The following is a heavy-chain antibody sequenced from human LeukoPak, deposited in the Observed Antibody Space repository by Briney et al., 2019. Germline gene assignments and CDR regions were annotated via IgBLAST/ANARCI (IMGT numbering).Heavy chain of an antibody. J-gene: IGHJ4*02. CDR3: ARDGYGSGSLDY. CDR1: GFTLSSYE. D-gene: IGHD3-10*01. CDR2: VTASGSAI. V-gene: IGHV3-48*03. Sequence: GGSLRLSCAAFGFTLSSYEMTWVRQAPGKGLEWVGRVTASGSAIYNADSVKGRFTISRDNAENSVYLQMHSLRAEDTAAYYCARDGYGSGSLDYWAREPWSPSPQ.